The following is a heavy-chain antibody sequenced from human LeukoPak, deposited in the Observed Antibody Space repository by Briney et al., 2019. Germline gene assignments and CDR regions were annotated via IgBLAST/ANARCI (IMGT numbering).Heavy chain of an antibody. CDR3: ARVNKYYYDSSGYADY. D-gene: IGHD3-22*01. V-gene: IGHV4-4*07. CDR1: GGSISSYY. Sequence: SETLSLTCTVSGGSISSYYWSWIRQPAGKGLEWIGRIYTSGSTNYNPSLKSRVPLSVDTSKNQFSLKLSSVTAADTAVYYCARVNKYYYDSSGYADYWGQGTLVTVSS. J-gene: IGHJ4*02. CDR2: IYTSGST.